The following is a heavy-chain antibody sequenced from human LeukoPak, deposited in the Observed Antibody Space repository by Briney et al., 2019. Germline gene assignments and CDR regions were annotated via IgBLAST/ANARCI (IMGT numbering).Heavy chain of an antibody. CDR3: AKDLNGYYDSSGLFDY. Sequence: GGSLRLSCAASGFTFSSYGMQWVRQAPGKGVEWVAVIWYDGSNKYYADSVKGRFTISRDNSKNTLYLQMNSLRAEDTAVYYCAKDLNGYYDSSGLFDYWGQGTLVTVSS. D-gene: IGHD3-22*01. J-gene: IGHJ4*02. V-gene: IGHV3-33*06. CDR2: IWYDGSNK. CDR1: GFTFSSYG.